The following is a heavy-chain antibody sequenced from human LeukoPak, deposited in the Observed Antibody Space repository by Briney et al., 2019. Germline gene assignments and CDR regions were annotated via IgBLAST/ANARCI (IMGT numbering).Heavy chain of an antibody. Sequence: SETLSLTCTVSGGSISSYYWNWIRQPPGKRLEWIGYIYDSGSTNYNPSLKSRVTISIDTSKNQFSLKLSSVTAADTAVYYCAREAYCGGDCYSDFDYWGQGTLVTVSS. V-gene: IGHV4-59*01. J-gene: IGHJ4*02. D-gene: IGHD2-21*02. CDR1: GGSISSYY. CDR3: AREAYCGGDCYSDFDY. CDR2: IYDSGST.